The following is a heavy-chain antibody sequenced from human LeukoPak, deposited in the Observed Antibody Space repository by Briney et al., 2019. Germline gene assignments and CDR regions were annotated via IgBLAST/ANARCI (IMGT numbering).Heavy chain of an antibody. D-gene: IGHD4-17*01. CDR1: GFTFSTYA. J-gene: IGHJ4*02. CDR3: AKQTPPYGDYDY. Sequence: GESLRLSCAASGFTFSTYAINWVRQAPGKGLEWVSAISGSGSSTYYADSVKGRFTISRDNSKNTLYLQMNGLRAEDTAVYYCAKQTPPYGDYDYWGQGTLVTVSS. V-gene: IGHV3-23*01. CDR2: ISGSGSST.